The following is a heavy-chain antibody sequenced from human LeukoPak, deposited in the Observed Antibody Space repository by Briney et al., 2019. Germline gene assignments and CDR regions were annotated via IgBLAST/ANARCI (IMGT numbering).Heavy chain of an antibody. CDR3: AKDPYGYQYYYYYMDV. V-gene: IGHV3-30*02. CDR1: GFTFSSYG. D-gene: IGHD5-18*01. Sequence: GGSLRLSCAASGFTFSSYGMHWVRQAPGKGLEWVAFIRYDGSNKYYADSVKGRFTISRDNSKNTLYLQMNSLRAEDTAVYYCAKDPYGYQYYYYYMDVWGKGTTVTISS. J-gene: IGHJ6*03. CDR2: IRYDGSNK.